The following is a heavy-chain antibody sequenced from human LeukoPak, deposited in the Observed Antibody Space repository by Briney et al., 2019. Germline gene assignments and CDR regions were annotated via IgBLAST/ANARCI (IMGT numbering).Heavy chain of an antibody. CDR3: ASLPSVGATTGVDY. D-gene: IGHD1-26*01. V-gene: IGHV4-38-2*01. CDR1: GYSISSGYY. J-gene: IGHJ4*02. Sequence: PSETLSLTCAVSGYSISSGYYWGWIRQPPGKGLEWCGSIYHSGSTYYNPSLKSRATISVDTSKNQFSLKLSSVTAADTAVYYCASLPSVGATTGVDYWGQGTLVTVSS. CDR2: IYHSGST.